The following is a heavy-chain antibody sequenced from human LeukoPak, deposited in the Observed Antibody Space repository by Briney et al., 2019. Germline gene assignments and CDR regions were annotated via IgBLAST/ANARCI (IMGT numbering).Heavy chain of an antibody. CDR3: TRVMSGSGSYPNYFDY. D-gene: IGHD3-10*01. Sequence: SETLSLTCTVSGGSISSYYWSWIRQPPGKGLEWIGNIYYSGSTNYNPSLKSRATISVDTSKNQFSLKLSSVTAADTAVYYCTRVMSGSGSYPNYFDYWGQGTLVTVSS. CDR1: GGSISSYY. J-gene: IGHJ4*02. V-gene: IGHV4-59*01. CDR2: IYYSGST.